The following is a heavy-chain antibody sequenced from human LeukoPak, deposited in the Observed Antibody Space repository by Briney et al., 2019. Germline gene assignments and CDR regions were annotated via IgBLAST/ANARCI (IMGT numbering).Heavy chain of an antibody. CDR3: AKDWGYCSSTSCYDVY. J-gene: IGHJ4*02. CDR2: ISGSGGST. D-gene: IGHD2-2*01. Sequence: GGSLRLSCAASGFTFSNYAMSWVRQAPGKGLEWVSAISGSGGSTYYADSVKGRFTISRDNSKNTLYLQMNSLRAEDTAVYYCAKDWGYCSSTSCYDVYWGQGTLVTVSS. CDR1: GFTFSNYA. V-gene: IGHV3-23*01.